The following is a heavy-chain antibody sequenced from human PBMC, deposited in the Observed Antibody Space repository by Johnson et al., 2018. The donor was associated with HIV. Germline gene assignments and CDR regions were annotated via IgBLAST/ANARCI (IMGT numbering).Heavy chain of an antibody. V-gene: IGHV3-9*01. D-gene: IGHD1-26*01. J-gene: IGHJ3*02. CDR3: AKDIGWELQSAFDI. Sequence: VQLVESGGGLVQPGGSLRLSCAASGFTFSSYAMSWVRQAPGKGLEWVSGISWNTGNIGYADSVKGGFTISRDNANNSLYLQMNSLRAEDTALYYCAKDIGWELQSAFDIWGQGTMVTVSS. CDR2: ISWNTGNI. CDR1: GFTFSSYA.